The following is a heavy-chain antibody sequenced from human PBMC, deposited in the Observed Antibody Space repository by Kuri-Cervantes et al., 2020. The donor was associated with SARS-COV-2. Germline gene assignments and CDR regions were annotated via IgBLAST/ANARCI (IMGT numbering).Heavy chain of an antibody. D-gene: IGHD2-15*01. CDR1: GYSFTSYW. J-gene: IGHJ5*02. CDR3: ARLTGLGYCSGGSCHGWFDP. CDR2: IYPGDSDT. V-gene: IGHV5-51*01. Sequence: GESLMISCKGSGYSFTSYWIGWVRLMPGKGLEWMGVIYPGDSDTRYSPSFQGQVTISADKSISTAYLQWSSMKASDTAMYYCARLTGLGYCSGGSCHGWFDPWGQGTLVTVSS.